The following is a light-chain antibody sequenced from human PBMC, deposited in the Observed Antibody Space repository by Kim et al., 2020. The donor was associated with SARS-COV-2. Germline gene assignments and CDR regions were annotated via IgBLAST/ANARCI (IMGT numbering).Light chain of an antibody. J-gene: IGKJ1*01. V-gene: IGKV1-5*03. CDR1: ESISTW. CDR2: KAS. CDR3: QHYASNSPWT. Sequence: GDRVTITCRASESISTWLAWFQQKPGRAPKVLIYKASNLENGVPPRFSGGGSGTEFTLTISVLQPDDFATYYCQHYASNSPWTFGQGTKV.